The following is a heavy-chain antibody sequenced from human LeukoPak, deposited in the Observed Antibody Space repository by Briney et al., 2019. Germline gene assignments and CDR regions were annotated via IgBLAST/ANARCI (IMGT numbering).Heavy chain of an antibody. Sequence: GGSLRLSCAASEFTLSNYFMHRVRQAPGKGLVWVSRINIDGRNTISADSVEGRFTISRDSAKNILYLQMNSLRVEDTAVYYCARAARWDGDLDYWGQGTLVTVSS. V-gene: IGHV3-74*01. J-gene: IGHJ4*02. CDR3: ARAARWDGDLDY. D-gene: IGHD1-26*01. CDR1: EFTLSNYF. CDR2: INIDGRNT.